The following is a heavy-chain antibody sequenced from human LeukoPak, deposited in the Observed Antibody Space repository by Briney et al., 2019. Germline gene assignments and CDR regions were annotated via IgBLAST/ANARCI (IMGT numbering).Heavy chain of an antibody. Sequence: SETLSLTCTVSGGSIRSHYWSWIRQPPGKGLEWIGYIYYSGSTNYNPSLKSRVTISVDTSKNQFSLKLSSVTAADTAVYYCARDRGDYDSSGYYGYFDYWGQGALVTVSS. D-gene: IGHD3-22*01. CDR1: GGSIRSHY. J-gene: IGHJ4*02. V-gene: IGHV4-59*11. CDR2: IYYSGST. CDR3: ARDRGDYDSSGYYGYFDY.